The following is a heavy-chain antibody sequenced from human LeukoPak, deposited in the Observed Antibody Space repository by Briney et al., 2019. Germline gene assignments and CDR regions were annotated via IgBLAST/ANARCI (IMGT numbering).Heavy chain of an antibody. CDR2: IYYSGST. J-gene: IGHJ4*02. CDR1: GGSMDTYY. CDR3: ARGSSAWLRPFDH. D-gene: IGHD5-12*01. V-gene: IGHV4-59*01. Sequence: PSETLSLTCIVSGGSMDTYYWNWIRQPPGKGLEWIGNIYYSGSTLYNPSLESRVTISLDASKSHFSLKLSSVTAADTAVYYCARGSSAWLRPFDHWGQGILVTVSS.